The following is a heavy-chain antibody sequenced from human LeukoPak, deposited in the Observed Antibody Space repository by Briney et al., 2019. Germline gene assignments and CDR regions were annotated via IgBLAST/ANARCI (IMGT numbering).Heavy chain of an antibody. CDR2: IWPDGTNE. V-gene: IGHV3-30*07. Sequence: TGGSLRLSCAASGFTFSSYAMHWVRQAPGKGLEWVAIIWPDGTNEYYADSVKGRFTISRDNSKNTLYLQMNSLRVEDTAVYYCARDGTYYYGSGSPKDYWGQGTLVTVSS. J-gene: IGHJ4*02. D-gene: IGHD3-10*01. CDR1: GFTFSSYA. CDR3: ARDGTYYYGSGSPKDY.